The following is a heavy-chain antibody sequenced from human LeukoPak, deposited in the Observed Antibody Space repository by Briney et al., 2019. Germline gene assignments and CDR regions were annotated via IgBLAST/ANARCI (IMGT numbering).Heavy chain of an antibody. Sequence: PGGSLRLSCAASGFTFSSYAMHWVRQAPGKGLEWVAVISYDGSNKYYADSVKGRFTISRDNSKNTLYLQMNSLRAEDTAVYYCAREPGASPWFGGLWGGYFDYWGQGTLVTVSS. CDR3: AREPGASPWFGGLWGGYFDY. V-gene: IGHV3-30-3*01. J-gene: IGHJ4*02. D-gene: IGHD3-10*01. CDR2: ISYDGSNK. CDR1: GFTFSSYA.